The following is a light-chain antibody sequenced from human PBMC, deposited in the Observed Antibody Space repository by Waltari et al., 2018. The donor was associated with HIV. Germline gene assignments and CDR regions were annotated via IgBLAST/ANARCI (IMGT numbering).Light chain of an antibody. CDR2: KAR. V-gene: IGLV3-1*01. CDR3: QAWDGSNGV. J-gene: IGLJ3*02. CDR1: KLEDKY. Sequence: SYELTQPPSVSVSPGQTASITCSGDKLEDKYVCWYQQKPGQSPGLVLYKARERPSGIPQRFSGSNSGNTATLTISGTQATDEADYFCQAWDGSNGVFGGGTKLTVL.